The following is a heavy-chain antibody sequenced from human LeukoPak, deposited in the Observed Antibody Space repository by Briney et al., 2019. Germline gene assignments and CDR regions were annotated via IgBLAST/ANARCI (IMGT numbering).Heavy chain of an antibody. CDR1: GFTFSSYG. V-gene: IGHV3-30*18. CDR3: AKDSGYDHYIDY. Sequence: GRSLRLSCAASGFTFSSYGMHWVRQAPGKGLEWVAVISYDGSNKYYADSVKGRFTISIDNSKNTLYLQMNSLRAEDTAVYYCAKDSGYDHYIDYWGQGTLVTVSS. J-gene: IGHJ4*02. CDR2: ISYDGSNK. D-gene: IGHD5-12*01.